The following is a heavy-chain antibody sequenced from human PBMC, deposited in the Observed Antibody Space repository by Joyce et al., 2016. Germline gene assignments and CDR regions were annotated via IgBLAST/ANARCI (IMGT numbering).Heavy chain of an antibody. Sequence: EVQLVESGGGLVQPGGPLRLSCEASGFSFNAYSINWVRQAPGKVLEWRAYISASSGTIYYADSVKGRFTISRDNAKNSVYLQMNSLRDEDTAVYYCARVGRTGYTCDYWGQGTLVTVSS. J-gene: IGHJ4*02. CDR2: ISASSGTI. D-gene: IGHD5-24*01. CDR1: GFSFNAYS. CDR3: ARVGRTGYTCDY. V-gene: IGHV3-48*02.